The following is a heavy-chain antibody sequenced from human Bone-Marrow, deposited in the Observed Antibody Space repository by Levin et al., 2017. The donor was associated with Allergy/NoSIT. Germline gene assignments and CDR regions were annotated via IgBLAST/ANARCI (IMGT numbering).Heavy chain of an antibody. Sequence: NPSETLSLTCTVSGGSIRSGGYYWSWIRQHPGKGLEWIGYIYDSGSTSYNPSLESRVAISVDTSKNQFYLKLTSLTAADTAVYYCARIPDTTSEFDYWGRGTLVTVSS. CDR1: GGSIRSGGYY. J-gene: IGHJ4*02. D-gene: IGHD5-18*01. CDR3: ARIPDTTSEFDY. CDR2: IYDSGST. V-gene: IGHV4-31*03.